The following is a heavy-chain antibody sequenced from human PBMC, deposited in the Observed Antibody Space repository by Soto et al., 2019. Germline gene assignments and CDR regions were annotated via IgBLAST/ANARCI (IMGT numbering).Heavy chain of an antibody. D-gene: IGHD6-13*01. Sequence: SETLSLTCTVSGGSVSSDVYYWTGIRHPPGKGLEWIGYIIYSGITNYNPSLKSRVTISVDTSQNQFSLKLRSVTAAGTAVYDCVYWYTSSWSNFDYWGQGTLVTVSS. CDR3: VYWYTSSWSNFDY. J-gene: IGHJ4*02. CDR2: IIYSGIT. V-gene: IGHV4-61*08. CDR1: GGSVSSDVYY.